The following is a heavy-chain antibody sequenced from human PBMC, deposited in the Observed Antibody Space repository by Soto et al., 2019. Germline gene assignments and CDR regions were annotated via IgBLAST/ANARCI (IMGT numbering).Heavy chain of an antibody. D-gene: IGHD3-9*01. CDR3: ARDLDSGGKYWYFDV. Sequence: QVQMVQSGDEVKKPGASVKVSCKASGYTFTHYGITWVRQAPGQGLEWMGWITAFYGHTQYLQKLQDRLTMTTDTSTNTAYMELRSLRSDDTVVYYCARDLDSGGKYWYFDVWGRGTLVTVSS. V-gene: IGHV1-18*01. CDR2: ITAFYGHT. J-gene: IGHJ2*01. CDR1: GYTFTHYG.